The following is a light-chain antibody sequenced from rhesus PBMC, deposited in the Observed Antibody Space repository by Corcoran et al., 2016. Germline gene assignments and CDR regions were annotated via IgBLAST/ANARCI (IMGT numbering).Light chain of an antibody. CDR3: QHYYSTPWT. CDR1: QGITND. CDR2: EAS. J-gene: IGKJ1*01. V-gene: IGKV1-25*02. Sequence: DIQMTQSPSSLSASVGDRVTITCRASQGITNDLAWYQQKPGETPKLLIYEASSLQSGIPSRFRGSGSGTDFTLTISSLQPEDFATYYCQHYYSTPWTFGQGTKVEIK.